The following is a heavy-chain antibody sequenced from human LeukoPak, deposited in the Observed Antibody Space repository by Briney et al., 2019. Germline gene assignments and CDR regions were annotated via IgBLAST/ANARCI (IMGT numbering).Heavy chain of an antibody. CDR2: FDGNAHGT. D-gene: IGHD2-21*01. Sequence: GGSLRLSCATSGFTFSQFGMTWVRQPPGKGLEWVASFDGNAHGTYFADSVKGRCTISSDNSKNTVYLQMDSLRADDTAIYYCAKARIIGVGWAQFDSWGQGSLVTVSS. V-gene: IGHV3-23*01. CDR1: GFTFSQFG. J-gene: IGHJ4*02. CDR3: AKARIIGVGWAQFDS.